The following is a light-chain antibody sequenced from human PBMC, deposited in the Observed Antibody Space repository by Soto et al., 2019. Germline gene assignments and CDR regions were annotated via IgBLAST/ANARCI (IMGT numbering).Light chain of an antibody. J-gene: IGKJ2*01. CDR1: QSIRKN. CDR2: EAP. CDR3: QQSHNYMYT. V-gene: IGKV3-15*01. Sequence: LSQSPSTLSVSPGERSTLSCRSSQSIRKNLAWYQQKTGQAPTLIIYEAPTRATGVPARFSGSGSGKEFTITISSLQSEDFAIYYCQQSHNYMYTFGQGTKVDIK.